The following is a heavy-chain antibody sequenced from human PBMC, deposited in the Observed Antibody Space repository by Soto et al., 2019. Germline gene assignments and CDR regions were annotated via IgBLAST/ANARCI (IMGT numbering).Heavy chain of an antibody. CDR3: ARLDYYGSGHNWFDP. CDR2: IIPIFGTA. D-gene: IGHD3-10*01. J-gene: IGHJ5*02. V-gene: IGHV1-69*13. CDR1: GGTFSSYA. Sequence: SVKVSCKASGGTFSSYAISWVRQAPGQGLEWVGGIIPIFGTANYAQKFQGRVTITADESTSTAYMELSSLRSEDTAVYYCARLDYYGSGHNWFDPWGQGTLVTVSS.